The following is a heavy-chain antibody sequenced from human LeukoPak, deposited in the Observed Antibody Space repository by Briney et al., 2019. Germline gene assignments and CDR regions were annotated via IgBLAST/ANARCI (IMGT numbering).Heavy chain of an antibody. CDR2: INPTGGST. J-gene: IGHJ4*02. CDR1: GYTFTSYY. Sequence: ASVKGSCKASGYTFTSYYMHWVRQAPGQGLEWMELINPTGGSTGYAQKFQGRVTITADKSTSTAYMELSSLRSEDTAVYYCARELRQLVGPYFDYWGQGTLVTVSS. CDR3: ARELRQLVGPYFDY. D-gene: IGHD6-6*01. V-gene: IGHV1-46*01.